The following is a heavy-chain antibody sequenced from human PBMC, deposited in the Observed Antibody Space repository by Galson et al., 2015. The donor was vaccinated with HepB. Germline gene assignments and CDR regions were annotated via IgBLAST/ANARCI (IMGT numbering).Heavy chain of an antibody. J-gene: IGHJ4*02. Sequence: SVKVSCKASGGTFSSYAISWVRQAPGQGLEWMGGIIPIFGTANYAQKFQGRVTITADESTSTAYMELSSLRSEDTAVYYCASWGREPPVLRFLEWFRFWGQGTLVTVSS. D-gene: IGHD3-3*01. V-gene: IGHV1-69*13. CDR2: IIPIFGTA. CDR3: ASWGREPPVLRFLEWFRF. CDR1: GGTFSSYA.